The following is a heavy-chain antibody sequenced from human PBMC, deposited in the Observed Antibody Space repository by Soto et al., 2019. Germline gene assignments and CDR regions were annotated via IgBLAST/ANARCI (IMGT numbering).Heavy chain of an antibody. V-gene: IGHV4-59*01. CDR2: IYYSGST. J-gene: IGHJ4*02. D-gene: IGHD3-3*01. CDR1: GGSISTYY. CDR3: AIFGSRYDFWSGPYYFDY. Sequence: SETLSLTCTVSGGSISTYYWSWIRQPPGKGLEWIGYIYYSGSTNYNPSLKSRVTISVDTSKNQFSLKLSSVSAADTAVYYFAIFGSRYDFWSGPYYFDYWRQGTLVTVSS.